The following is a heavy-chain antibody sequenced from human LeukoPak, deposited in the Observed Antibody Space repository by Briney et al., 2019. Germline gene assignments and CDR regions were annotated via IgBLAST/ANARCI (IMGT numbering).Heavy chain of an antibody. Sequence: PSETLSLICTVSGGSISSYYWSWIRQPAGKGLEWIGRIYTSGSTNYNPSLKSRVAISVDKSKNQFSLKLSSVTAADTAVYYCARDLYSSSWLYNWFDPWGQGTLVTVSS. V-gene: IGHV4-4*07. D-gene: IGHD6-13*01. CDR1: GGSISSYY. CDR3: ARDLYSSSWLYNWFDP. J-gene: IGHJ5*02. CDR2: IYTSGST.